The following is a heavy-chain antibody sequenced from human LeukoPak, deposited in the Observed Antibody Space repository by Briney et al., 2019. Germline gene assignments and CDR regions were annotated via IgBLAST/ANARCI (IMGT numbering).Heavy chain of an antibody. V-gene: IGHV1-8*01. CDR3: ATSYYDSSGYPAY. CDR1: GDSFTTYD. CDR2: MNPNSGYT. D-gene: IGHD3-22*01. J-gene: IGHJ4*02. Sequence: ASVKDSCKASGDSFTTYDMNGVGHDTGQRLVWLGWMNPNSGYTGYARNFQGRFTITRNTSISTAYMERSSLRSEDTAVYYCATSYYDSSGYPAYWGQGTLVTVSS.